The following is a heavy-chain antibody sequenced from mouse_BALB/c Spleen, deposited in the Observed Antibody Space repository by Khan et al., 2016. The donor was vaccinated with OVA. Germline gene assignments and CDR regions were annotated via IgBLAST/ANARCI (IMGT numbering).Heavy chain of an antibody. CDR2: INPTSGYT. J-gene: IGHJ2*01. Sequence: QVQLQQSGAELAKPGASVKMSCKASGYTFTTYWMHWIKQRPGQGLEWIGYINPTSGYTDYTEKFKDRATLSADKSSSTAYMQLTSLTSEDAAVYYCTRDRMDYWGQGTTLTVSS. V-gene: IGHV1-7*01. CDR3: TRDRMDY. CDR1: GYTFTTYW.